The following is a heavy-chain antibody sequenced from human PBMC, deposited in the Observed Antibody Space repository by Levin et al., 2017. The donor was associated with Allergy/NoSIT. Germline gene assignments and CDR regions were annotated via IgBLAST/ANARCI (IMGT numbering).Heavy chain of an antibody. D-gene: IGHD3-9*01. J-gene: IGHJ4*02. Sequence: GESLKISCGASGFTFDTFTMSWVRQGPGRGLEWLADISGSGGRTYYADSVKGRFSISRDNSKNIVYLQMNSLRGEDTAVYYCAKNLGADEGDDILTGLFDYWGQGTLVTVSS. CDR1: GFTFDTFT. CDR3: AKNLGADEGDDILTGLFDY. CDR2: ISGSGGRT. V-gene: IGHV3-23*01.